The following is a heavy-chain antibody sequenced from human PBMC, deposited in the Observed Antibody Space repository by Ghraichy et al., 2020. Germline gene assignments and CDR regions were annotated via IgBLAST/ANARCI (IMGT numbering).Heavy chain of an antibody. V-gene: IGHV3-7*01. D-gene: IGHD4-23*01. CDR2: IKQDGSAQ. CDR3: TTGGGNFDL. J-gene: IGHJ4*02. Sequence: LSLTCAASGFTISTYWMSWVRQVPGKGLEWVANIKQDGSAQNYVVSVRGRFTISRDNAKNSLYLQMDSLRVDDTALYYCTTGGGNFDLWGQGSLVTVSS. CDR1: GFTISTYW.